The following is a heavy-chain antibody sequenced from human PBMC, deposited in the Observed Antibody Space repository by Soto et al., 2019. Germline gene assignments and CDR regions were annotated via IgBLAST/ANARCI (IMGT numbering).Heavy chain of an antibody. CDR2: IIGSGGST. Sequence: EVQLLESGGGLVQPGGSLRLSCAASGFTFSSYAMSWVRQAPGKGLEWVSGIIGSGGSTYYADSVKGRFTISRDNSKNTLYLEMTSPGDEETDVYDCAKGLYYGSVSDWTHGAIDIWGQGTIVTVSS. D-gene: IGHD3-10*01. CDR3: AKGLYYGSVSDWTHGAIDI. CDR1: GFTFSSYA. J-gene: IGHJ3*02. V-gene: IGHV3-23*01.